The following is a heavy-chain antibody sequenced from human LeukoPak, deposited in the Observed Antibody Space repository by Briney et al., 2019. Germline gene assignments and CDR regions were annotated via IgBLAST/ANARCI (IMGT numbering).Heavy chain of an antibody. Sequence: GGSLRLSCAASGFTFSSYAMSWVHQAPGKGLEWVSAISGSGGSTYYADSVKGRFTISRDNSKNTLYLQMNSLRAEDTAVYYCAKNPGRPHWGYGPPTGYFQHWGQGTLVTVSS. CDR1: GFTFSSYA. J-gene: IGHJ1*01. CDR3: AKNPGRPHWGYGPPTGYFQH. CDR2: ISGSGGST. V-gene: IGHV3-23*01. D-gene: IGHD3-16*01.